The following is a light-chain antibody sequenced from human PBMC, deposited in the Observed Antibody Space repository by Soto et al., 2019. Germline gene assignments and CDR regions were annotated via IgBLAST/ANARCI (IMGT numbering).Light chain of an antibody. CDR3: QQSYGTPLT. CDR2: AAS. J-gene: IGKJ4*01. V-gene: IGKV1-39*01. Sequence: DLEMTQSPSSLSASVGDRVTITCRASQSISNYLNWYQHKPGKVPKLLISAASSLQSGVPTRFSGSGSGTDFTLPINSLQPEDFATYYCQQSYGTPLTFGGGTKIEIK. CDR1: QSISNY.